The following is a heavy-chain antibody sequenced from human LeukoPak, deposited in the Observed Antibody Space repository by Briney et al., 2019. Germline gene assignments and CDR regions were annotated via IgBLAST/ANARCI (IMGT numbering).Heavy chain of an antibody. Sequence: SETLSLTCAVYGGSFSGYYWSWIRQPPGKGLEWIGEINHSGSTNYNPSLKSRVTISVDTSKNQFSLKLSSVTAADTAVYYCARGSRIAVAGTWGYWGQGTPVTVSS. CDR2: INHSGST. V-gene: IGHV4-34*01. CDR1: GGSFSGYY. D-gene: IGHD6-19*01. J-gene: IGHJ4*02. CDR3: ARGSRIAVAGTWGY.